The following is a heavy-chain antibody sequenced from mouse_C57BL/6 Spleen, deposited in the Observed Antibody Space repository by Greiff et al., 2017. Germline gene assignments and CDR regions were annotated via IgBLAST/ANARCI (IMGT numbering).Heavy chain of an antibody. CDR1: GYTFTGYW. Sequence: QVQLKESGAELMKPGASVKLSCKATGYTFTGYWIEWVKQRPGHGLEWIGELLPGSGSTNYNETFKGKATFTADTSSNTAYMQLSSLTTEDSAIYYCARSRLDGFSFAYWGQGTLVTVSA. CDR3: ARSRLDGFSFAY. CDR2: LLPGSGST. J-gene: IGHJ3*01. D-gene: IGHD2-3*01. V-gene: IGHV1-9*01.